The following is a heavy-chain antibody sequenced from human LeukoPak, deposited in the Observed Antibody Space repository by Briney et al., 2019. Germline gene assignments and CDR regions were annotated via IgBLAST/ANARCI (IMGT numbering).Heavy chain of an antibody. V-gene: IGHV7-4-1*02. CDR1: GYTFTRYA. CDR3: ARDGGPLWFGEPRQTRGYNWFDP. Sequence: ASGKVSCKASGYTFTRYAMNWVRQAPGQELEWMGWINTNTGNPTYVQGFTGRFVFSLDTSVSTAYLQISSLKAEDTAVYYCARDGGPLWFGEPRQTRGYNWFDPWGQGTLVTVSS. CDR2: INTNTGNP. D-gene: IGHD3-10*01. J-gene: IGHJ5*02.